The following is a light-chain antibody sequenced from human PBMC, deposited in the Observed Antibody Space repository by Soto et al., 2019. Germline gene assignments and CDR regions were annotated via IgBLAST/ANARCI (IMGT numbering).Light chain of an antibody. CDR2: AAS. CDR3: QEYGSSRA. J-gene: IGKJ1*01. V-gene: IGKV3-20*01. CDR1: QSVSSSY. Sequence: EIVLTQSPGTLSLSPGERATLSCSASQSVSSSYLAWYQQKPGQAPRLLMYAASSRATGTPDRFSGSGSGTDFTLTISRLEPEDFSLYYCQEYGSSRAFGQGTKVEIK.